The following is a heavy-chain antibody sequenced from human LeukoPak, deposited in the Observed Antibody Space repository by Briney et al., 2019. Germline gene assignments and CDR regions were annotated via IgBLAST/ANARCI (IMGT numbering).Heavy chain of an antibody. CDR1: GLTFSDYY. CDR2: ISSSGSTI. V-gene: IGHV3-11*04. CDR3: ARDGYYYDSSGFDY. Sequence: PGGSLRLSCAASGLTFSDYYMSWIRQAPGKGLEWVSYISSSGSTIYYADSVRGRFTISRDNAKNSLYLQMNSLRAEDTAVYYCARDGYYYDSSGFDYWGQGTLVTVSS. D-gene: IGHD3-22*01. J-gene: IGHJ4*02.